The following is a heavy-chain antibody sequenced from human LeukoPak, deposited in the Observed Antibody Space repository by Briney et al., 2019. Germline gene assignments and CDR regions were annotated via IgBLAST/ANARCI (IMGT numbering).Heavy chain of an antibody. D-gene: IGHD6-19*01. J-gene: IGHJ4*02. CDR1: GFTFSSYA. V-gene: IGHV3-23*01. CDR2: ISGSGGST. CDR3: AKETYSSGWYPYFDY. Sequence: PGGSLRLSCVASGFTFSSYAMSWVRQAPGKGLEWVSGISGSGGSTYYADSVKGRFTISGDNSKNTLFLQMNSLRAEDTAVYYCAKETYSSGWYPYFDYWGQGTLVTVSS.